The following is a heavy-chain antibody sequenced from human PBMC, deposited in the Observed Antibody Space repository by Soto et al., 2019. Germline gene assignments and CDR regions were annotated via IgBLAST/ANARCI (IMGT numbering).Heavy chain of an antibody. CDR1: GFTFSSYW. J-gene: IGHJ5*02. Sequence: GGSRRLSCAASGFTFSSYWMSWVRQAPGKGLEWVANIKQDGSEKYYVDSVKGRFTISRDNAKNSLYLQMNSLRAEDTAVYYCARELGVTIFGVVSPAGWFDPWGQGTLVTVSS. D-gene: IGHD3-3*01. CDR3: ARELGVTIFGVVSPAGWFDP. CDR2: IKQDGSEK. V-gene: IGHV3-7*01.